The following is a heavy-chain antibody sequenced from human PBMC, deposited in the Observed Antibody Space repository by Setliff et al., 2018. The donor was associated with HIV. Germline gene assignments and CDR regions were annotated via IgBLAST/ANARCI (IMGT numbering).Heavy chain of an antibody. D-gene: IGHD3-22*01. CDR1: GFTFSSYG. J-gene: IGHJ4*02. V-gene: IGHV3-33*01. CDR2: IWYDGSNK. CDR3: ARAGVYYDSSGYCIDY. Sequence: GGSLRLSCAASGFTFSSYGMYWVRQAPGKGLEWVAVIWYDGSNKYYAESVKGRFTISRDNAKNSLYLQMNSLRAEDTAVYYCARAGVYYDSSGYCIDYWGQGTLVTVSS.